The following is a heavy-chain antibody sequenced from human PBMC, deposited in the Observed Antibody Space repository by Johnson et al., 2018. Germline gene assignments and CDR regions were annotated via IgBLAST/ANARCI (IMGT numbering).Heavy chain of an antibody. J-gene: IGHJ3*01. D-gene: IGHD3-9*01. CDR3: LPAWLPLDF. CDR1: GFTFSSYG. CDR2: ISTSGTTT. Sequence: VQLVESGGGVVQPGRSLILSCAASGFTFSSYGMHWVRQAPVKGLEWVSYISTSGTTTYYADSVKGRFSISRDDAKNSLYLQMNSLRAEDTAVYYCLPAWLPLDFWGQGTVVTVSS. V-gene: IGHV3-48*03.